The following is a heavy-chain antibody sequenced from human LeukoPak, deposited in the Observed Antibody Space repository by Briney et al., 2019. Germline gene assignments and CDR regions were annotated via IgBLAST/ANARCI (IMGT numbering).Heavy chain of an antibody. CDR1: GFTVSSNY. J-gene: IGHJ4*02. CDR3: ARDAVLGSGSDN. D-gene: IGHD3-10*01. V-gene: IGHV3-53*01. CDR2: IYSDGST. Sequence: GGSLRLSCAASGFTVSSNYMSWVRLAPGKGLEWVSVIYSDGSTYYADSVKGRFTISRDNSKNTLYLQMNNLRAEDTAVYYCARDAVLGSGSDNWGQGTLVTVSS.